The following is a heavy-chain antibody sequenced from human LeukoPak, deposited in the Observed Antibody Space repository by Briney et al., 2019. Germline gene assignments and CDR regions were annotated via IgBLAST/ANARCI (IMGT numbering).Heavy chain of an antibody. J-gene: IGHJ4*02. CDR3: ARSLLYYYDSSDHPKTYYFDY. CDR2: ISSSSSYI. Sequence: GGPLRLSCAASGFTFSSYSMNWVGQAPGKGLERVSAISSSSSYIYYAYSVKGRFTISRDNSKNSLYLQMNRLKAEDTAVYYCARSLLYYYDSSDHPKTYYFDYWGQGTLVTVSS. CDR1: GFTFSSYS. V-gene: IGHV3-21*01. D-gene: IGHD3-22*01.